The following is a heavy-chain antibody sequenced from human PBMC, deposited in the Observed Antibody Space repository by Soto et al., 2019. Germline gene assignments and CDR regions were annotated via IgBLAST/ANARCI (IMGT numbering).Heavy chain of an antibody. CDR1: GSSINSGDF. CDR3: ARDPHYYDNTDYLDY. CDR2: VFHSGTT. V-gene: IGHV4-38-2*02. D-gene: IGHD3-22*01. J-gene: IGHJ4*02. Sequence: PSLTCAVSGSSINSGDFWGWIRQPPGKGLEWIGSVFHSGTTYYNPSLKSRVIISVDTSKNQFSLNLHSVTAADTAVYYCARDPHYYDNTDYLDYWGQGTLVTVSS.